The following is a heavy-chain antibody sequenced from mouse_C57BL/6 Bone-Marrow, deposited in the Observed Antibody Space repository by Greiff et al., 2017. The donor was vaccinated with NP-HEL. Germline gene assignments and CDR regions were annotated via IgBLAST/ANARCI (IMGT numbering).Heavy chain of an antibody. J-gene: IGHJ2*01. CDR2: ISSGSSTI. Sequence: EVKLVESGGGLVKPGGSLTLSCAASGFTFSDYGMHWVRQAPEKGLEWVAYISSGSSTIYYADTVKGRFTISRDNAKNTLFLQMTSLRSEDTAMYYSARGERGRGNYWGQGTTLTVSS. V-gene: IGHV5-17*01. CDR3: ARGERGRGNY. D-gene: IGHD4-1*01. CDR1: GFTFSDYG.